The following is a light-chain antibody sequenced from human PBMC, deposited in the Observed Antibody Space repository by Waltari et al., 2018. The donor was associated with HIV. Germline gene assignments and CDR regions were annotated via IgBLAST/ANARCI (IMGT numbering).Light chain of an antibody. CDR3: CSYTSSDTWV. J-gene: IGLJ3*02. CDR1: GNDLVAYDY. V-gene: IGLV2-14*03. Sequence: QSALTQPASVSGSPGQSVTVSCPGSGNDLVAYDYVPCSQQHPDKATQLIIFEVSKRPSGISDRFSASKSGNTASLTISGLQPEDEADYFCCSYTSSDTWVFGGGTKVTVL. CDR2: EVS.